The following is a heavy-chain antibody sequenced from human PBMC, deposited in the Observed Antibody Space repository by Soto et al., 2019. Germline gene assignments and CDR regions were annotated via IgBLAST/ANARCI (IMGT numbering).Heavy chain of an antibody. J-gene: IGHJ6*02. CDR3: ARRSIRFGLDV. D-gene: IGHD3-3*02. V-gene: IGHV5-51*01. Sequence: GESLKISCKGSGYSFTNYWIGWVRQLSGKGLEWMGLVHPDDSDTRYSPSFEGQVTMSADKSIDTAYLQWSSLKASDTAMYYCARRSIRFGLDVWGQGTTVTVSS. CDR1: GYSFTNYW. CDR2: VHPDDSDT.